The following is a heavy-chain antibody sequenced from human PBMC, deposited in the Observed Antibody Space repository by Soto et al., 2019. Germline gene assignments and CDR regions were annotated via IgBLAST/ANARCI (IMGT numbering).Heavy chain of an antibody. CDR3: ARDLGYCSGGSCHRGFDY. Sequence: EVQLVESGGGLVKPGGSLRLSCAASGFTFSSYSMNWVRQAPGKGLEWVSSISSSSSYIYYADSVKGRFTISKDNAKNSLCLHMNSPRAEDTAVYYCARDLGYCSGGSCHRGFDYWGQGTLVTVSS. D-gene: IGHD2-15*01. CDR1: GFTFSSYS. J-gene: IGHJ4*02. V-gene: IGHV3-21*01. CDR2: ISSSSSYI.